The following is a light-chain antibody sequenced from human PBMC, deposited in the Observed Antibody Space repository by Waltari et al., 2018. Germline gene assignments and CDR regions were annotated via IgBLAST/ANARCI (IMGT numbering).Light chain of an antibody. J-gene: IGKJ4*01. CDR2: DAS. Sequence: EIVLTQSPVTLSSSPGERATLSRRASQSVSSYLTWYQQKPGQAPRLLIYDASNRATGIPARFRGSGSGTDFTLTISSLEPEDFAVYYCQQRSNWPPALTFGGGTKVEVK. CDR3: QQRSNWPPALT. V-gene: IGKV3-11*01. CDR1: QSVSSY.